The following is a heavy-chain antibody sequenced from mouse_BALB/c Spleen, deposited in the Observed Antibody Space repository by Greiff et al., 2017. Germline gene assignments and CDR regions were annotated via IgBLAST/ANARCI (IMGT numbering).Heavy chain of an antibody. V-gene: IGHV3-8*02. D-gene: IGHD2-3*01. Sequence: EVNVVESGPSLVKPSQTLSLTCSVTGDSITSGYWNWIRKFPGNKLEYMGYISYSGSTYYNPSLKSRISITRDTSKNQYYLQLNSVTTEDTATYYCARYTDGYYGGVYAMDYWGQGTSVTVSS. CDR2: ISYSGST. J-gene: IGHJ4*01. CDR3: ARYTDGYYGGVYAMDY. CDR1: GDSITSGY.